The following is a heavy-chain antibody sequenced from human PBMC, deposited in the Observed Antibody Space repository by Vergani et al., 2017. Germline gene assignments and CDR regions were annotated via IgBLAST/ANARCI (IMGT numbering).Heavy chain of an antibody. V-gene: IGHV4-39*01. CDR1: VASIRSSNYY. J-gene: IGHJ2*01. CDR2: IYNSGNG. D-gene: IGHD3-16*01. CDR3: ASGKYYSDSTSHFRGRYFDV. Sequence: QLQLQESGPGLVKPSATLSLTCSVPVASIRSSNYYWGWIRQPPGKGLEWVGSIYNSGNGDSSSSLKSRVTISADTSKNQFSLRLTSVTAADTAVYYCASGKYYSDSTSHFRGRYFDVWGRGTLVTVPS.